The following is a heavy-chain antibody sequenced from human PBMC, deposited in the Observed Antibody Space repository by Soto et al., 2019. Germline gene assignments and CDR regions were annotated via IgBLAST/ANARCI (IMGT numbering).Heavy chain of an antibody. CDR3: ARERVATSHFDY. V-gene: IGHV4-30-4*01. CDR1: GGSISSGDYY. D-gene: IGHD5-12*01. CDR2: IYYSGST. Sequence: SETLSLTCTVSGGSISSGDYYWSWIRQPPGKGLEWIGYIYYSGSTYYNPSLKSRVTISVDTSKNQFSLKLSSVTAADTAVYYCARERVATSHFDYWGQGTLVTVSS. J-gene: IGHJ4*02.